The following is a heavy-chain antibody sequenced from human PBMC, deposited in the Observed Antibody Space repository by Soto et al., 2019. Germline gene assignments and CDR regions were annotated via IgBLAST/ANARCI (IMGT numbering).Heavy chain of an antibody. J-gene: IGHJ4*02. CDR2: IKQDGSEK. CDR3: ARAPYCDIPLPYFDY. V-gene: IGHV3-7*01. Sequence: GGSLRLSCAASGFTFSSYWMSWVRQAPGKGLEWVANIKQDGSEKYYVDSVKGRFTISRDNAKNSLYLQMNSLRAEDTAVYYCARAPYCDIPLPYFDYWGQGTLVTVSS. CDR1: GFTFSSYW. D-gene: IGHD3-9*01.